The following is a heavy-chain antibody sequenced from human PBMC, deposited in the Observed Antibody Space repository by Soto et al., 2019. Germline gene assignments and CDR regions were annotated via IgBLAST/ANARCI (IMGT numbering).Heavy chain of an antibody. Sequence: EVQLVESGGGLVQPGGSLRLSCAASGFIFSDYWMSWVRQAPGKGLEWVANIKQDGSEKYYVDSVKGQFTISRDNAKNSLYLQMNSLRAEDTAVYYCARDGVITFGGVIVLDYWGQGTLVTVSS. CDR2: IKQDGSEK. CDR1: GFIFSDYW. D-gene: IGHD3-16*02. V-gene: IGHV3-7*01. CDR3: ARDGVITFGGVIVLDY. J-gene: IGHJ4*02.